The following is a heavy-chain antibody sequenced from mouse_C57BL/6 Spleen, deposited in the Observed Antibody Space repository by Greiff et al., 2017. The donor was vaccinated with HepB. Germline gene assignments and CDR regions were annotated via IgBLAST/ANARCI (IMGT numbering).Heavy chain of an antibody. CDR1: GFTFSSYA. CDR3: ARDRGYDYGAWFAY. Sequence: EVQRVESGGGLVKPGGSLKLSCAASGFTFSSYAMSWVRQTPEKRLEWVATISDGGSYTYYPDNVKGRFTISRDNAKNNLYLQMSQLKSEDTAMYYWARDRGYDYGAWFAYWGQGTLVTVSA. V-gene: IGHV5-4*01. D-gene: IGHD2-4*01. J-gene: IGHJ3*01. CDR2: ISDGGSYT.